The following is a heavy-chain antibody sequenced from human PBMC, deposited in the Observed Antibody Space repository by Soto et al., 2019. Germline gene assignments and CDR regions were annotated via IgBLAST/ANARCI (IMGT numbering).Heavy chain of an antibody. D-gene: IGHD3-22*01. CDR2: INPSGGST. J-gene: IGHJ6*02. V-gene: IGHV1-46*01. Sequence: ASVKVSCKASGYTFTSYYMHWVRQAPGQGLEWMGIINPSGGSTSYAQKFQGRVTMTRDTSTSTVYMELSSLRSEDTAVYYCAREVSSSGYYYYYYGMDVWGQGTTVTVYS. CDR3: AREVSSSGYYYYYYGMDV. CDR1: GYTFTSYY.